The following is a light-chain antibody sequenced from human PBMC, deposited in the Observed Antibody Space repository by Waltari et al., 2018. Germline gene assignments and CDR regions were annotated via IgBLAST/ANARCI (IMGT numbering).Light chain of an antibody. V-gene: IGLV2-14*03. CDR2: DVS. CDR1: RSDIGYYNF. Sequence: QSGLTQPASVSGSPGQSITISCTGTRSDIGYYNFVSWYQQHPGKAPKLVIFDVSRWPSGVSHRLSGSKSGNTASLTISGLQAEDEAAYYCASYTSANTVLFGGGTKVTVL. J-gene: IGLJ2*01. CDR3: ASYTSANTVL.